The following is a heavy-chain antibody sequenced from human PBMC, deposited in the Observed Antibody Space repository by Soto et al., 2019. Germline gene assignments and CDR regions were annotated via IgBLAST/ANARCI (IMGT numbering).Heavy chain of an antibody. CDR2: ISGSGGSR. D-gene: IGHD4-17*01. CDR1: GFTFSSYA. Sequence: PGGSLRLSCAASGFTFSSYAMSWVRQAPGKGLEWVSAISGSGGSRYYADSVKGRFTISRDNSKNTLYLQMNSLRAEDTAVYYCAKSDFYGDYTIWYWGQGPLVTVSS. J-gene: IGHJ4*02. V-gene: IGHV3-23*01. CDR3: AKSDFYGDYTIWY.